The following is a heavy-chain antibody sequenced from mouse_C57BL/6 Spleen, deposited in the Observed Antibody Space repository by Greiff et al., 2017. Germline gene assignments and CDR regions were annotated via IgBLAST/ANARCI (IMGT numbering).Heavy chain of an antibody. CDR2: IAPSDSYT. D-gene: IGHD1-1*01. V-gene: IGHV1-69*01. Sequence: QVQLQQPGAELVMPGASVKLSCKASGYTFTSYWMHWVKQRPGQGLEWIGEIAPSDSYTNYNQKFKGKSTLTVDKSSSTAYMQLSSLTSEDSAVYYCARSTDYYGSSGFDYWGQGTTLTVSS. CDR1: GYTFTSYW. CDR3: ARSTDYYGSSGFDY. J-gene: IGHJ2*01.